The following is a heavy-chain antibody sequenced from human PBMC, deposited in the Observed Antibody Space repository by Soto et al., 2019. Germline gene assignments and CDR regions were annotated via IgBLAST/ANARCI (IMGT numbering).Heavy chain of an antibody. CDR1: GGSISSYY. CDR2: IYYSGST. V-gene: IGHV4-59*08. J-gene: IGHJ5*01. Sequence: SETLSLTCTVSGGSISSYYWSWIRQPPGKGLEWIGYIYYSGSTNYNPSLESRVAISVDTSKSQFSLNVTSVTAADTAVYICARGRYCLTGRCFPNWFDSWGQGALVTVSS. CDR3: ARGRYCLTGRCFPNWFDS. D-gene: IGHD7-27*01.